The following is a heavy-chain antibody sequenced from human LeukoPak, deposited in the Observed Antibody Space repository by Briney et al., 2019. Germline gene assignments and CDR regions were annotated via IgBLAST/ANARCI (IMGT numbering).Heavy chain of an antibody. J-gene: IGHJ4*02. CDR3: AKARSRITMDSLHFDY. CDR1: GITFSGSG. D-gene: IGHD3-10*01. CDR2: IGGTGVRT. V-gene: IGHV3-23*01. Sequence: GGSLRLSCAASGITFSGSGMSWVRQAPGKGLEWVSTIGGTGVRTYYADSVKGRFTISRDNSKNTLYLQMNSLRAEDTAVYYCAKARSRITMDSLHFDYWGQGTLVTVSS.